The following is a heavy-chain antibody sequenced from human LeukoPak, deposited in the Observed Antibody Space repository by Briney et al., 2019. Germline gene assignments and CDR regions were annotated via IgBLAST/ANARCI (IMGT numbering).Heavy chain of an antibody. J-gene: IGHJ4*02. CDR1: GSTFSSYS. D-gene: IGHD1-26*01. V-gene: IGHV3-21*01. CDR3: ARKMVGATENYFDY. CDR2: ISSSSSYI. Sequence: GGSLRLSCAASGSTFSSYSMNWVRQAPGKGLEWVSSISSSSSYIYYADSVKGRFTISRDNAKNSLYLQMNSLRAEDTAVYYCARKMVGATENYFDYWGQGTLVTVSS.